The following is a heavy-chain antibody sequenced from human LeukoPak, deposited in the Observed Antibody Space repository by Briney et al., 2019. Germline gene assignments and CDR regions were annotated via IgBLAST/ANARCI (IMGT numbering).Heavy chain of an antibody. CDR1: GFTFSNYS. Sequence: GGALRLSCAASGFTFSNYSTTWVRQAPGKGLECVSTIEKDGSSTYYADTVKGRFTIARDNSKNALYLQMNSLRVDDTAKYYCAKCVGFVIKNWYFDLWGRGSLVSV. CDR2: IEKDGSST. CDR3: AKCVGFVIKNWYFDL. D-gene: IGHD1-26*01. J-gene: IGHJ2*01. V-gene: IGHV3-23*05.